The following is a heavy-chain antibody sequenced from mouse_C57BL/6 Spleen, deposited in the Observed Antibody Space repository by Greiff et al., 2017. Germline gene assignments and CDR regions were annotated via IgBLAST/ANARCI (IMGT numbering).Heavy chain of an antibody. CDR3: ARGDGYYLFAY. J-gene: IGHJ3*01. V-gene: IGHV1-82*01. CDR2: IYPGDGDT. CDR1: GYAFSSSW. Sequence: VQLQESGPELVKPGASVKISCKASGYAFSSSWMNWVKQRPGKGLEGIGRIYPGDGDTNYNGKFKGKATLTADKSSSTAYMQLSSLTSEDSAVYFCARGDGYYLFAYWGQGTLVTVSA. D-gene: IGHD2-3*01.